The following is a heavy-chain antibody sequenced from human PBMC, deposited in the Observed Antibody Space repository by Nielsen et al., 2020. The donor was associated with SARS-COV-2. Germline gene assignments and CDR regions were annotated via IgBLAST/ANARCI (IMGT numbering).Heavy chain of an antibody. D-gene: IGHD2-21*01. Sequence: ASVKVSCKASGYTFTSYYMHWVRQAPGQGLEWMGIINPSGGSTSYAQKFQGRVTMTRDTSTSTVYMELRSLTSEDTATYYCARGLRAIVVVRDYWGQGTLVTVSS. CDR2: INPSGGST. J-gene: IGHJ4*02. CDR3: ARGLRAIVVVRDY. CDR1: GYTFTSYY. V-gene: IGHV1-46*01.